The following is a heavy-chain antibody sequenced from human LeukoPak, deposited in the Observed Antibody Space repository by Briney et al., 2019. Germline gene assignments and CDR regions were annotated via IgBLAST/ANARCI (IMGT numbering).Heavy chain of an antibody. CDR2: IYYSGST. V-gene: IGHV4-59*01. D-gene: IGHD4-11*01. CDR1: GGSISSYY. Sequence: ESSETLSLTCTVSGGSISSYYWSWIRQPPGKGLEWIGYIYYSGSTNYNPSLRSRVTISVDTSKNQFSLKLSSVTAADTAVYYCARGRGDSNYEDYYYYYMDVWGKGTTVTVSS. J-gene: IGHJ6*03. CDR3: ARGRGDSNYEDYYYYYMDV.